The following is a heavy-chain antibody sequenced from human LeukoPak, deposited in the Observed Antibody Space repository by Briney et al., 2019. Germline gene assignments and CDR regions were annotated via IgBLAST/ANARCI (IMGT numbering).Heavy chain of an antibody. CDR2: ISGSGTNT. D-gene: IGHD3-22*01. Sequence: GGSLRLSCAASGFTFSDYGMSWVRQAPGKGLEWVSGISGSGTNTYYADSVKGRFTISRDNSKNTLYLQMNSLRAEDTAVYYCAKSGLPYYYDSSGYFLSGYYYYYMDVWGKGTTVTVSS. V-gene: IGHV3-23*01. CDR3: AKSGLPYYYDSSGYFLSGYYYYYMDV. J-gene: IGHJ6*03. CDR1: GFTFSDYG.